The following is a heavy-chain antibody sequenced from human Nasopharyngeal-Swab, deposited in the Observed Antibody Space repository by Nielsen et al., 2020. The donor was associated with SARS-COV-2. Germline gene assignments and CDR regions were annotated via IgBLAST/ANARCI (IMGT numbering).Heavy chain of an antibody. Sequence: ASVKVSCKASGYSFFKYGSTWGRKAPGKRLEWVGWSSGYNSNTNYAQKFQGRVTMTTDTSTNTAYMELRSLRSDDTAVYYCARKRGEQWLSQFDYWGQGTLVTVSS. CDR1: GYSFFKYG. CDR2: SSGYNSNT. D-gene: IGHD6-19*01. CDR3: ARKRGEQWLSQFDY. J-gene: IGHJ4*02. V-gene: IGHV1-18*01.